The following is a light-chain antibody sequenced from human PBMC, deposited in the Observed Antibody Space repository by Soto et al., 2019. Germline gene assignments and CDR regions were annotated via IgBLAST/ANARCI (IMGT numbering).Light chain of an antibody. Sequence: EIVMTQSPATLSVSPGERATLSCRASQSVSSNLAWYQQKPGQAPRLLIYGASTRATGIPARFSGSGSGTEFTLTISRLQSEDFAVYYCQQYNNWPRGTFGQGTKLEIK. CDR1: QSVSSN. CDR3: QQYNNWPRGT. V-gene: IGKV3-15*01. J-gene: IGKJ2*01. CDR2: GAS.